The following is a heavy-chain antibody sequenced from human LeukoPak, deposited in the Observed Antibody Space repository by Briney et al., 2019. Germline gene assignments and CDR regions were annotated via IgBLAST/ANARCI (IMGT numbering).Heavy chain of an antibody. D-gene: IGHD3-3*01. CDR1: GFTFSSYA. CDR3: TTALRYYDFWSGYYTDY. J-gene: IGHJ4*02. Sequence: GGSLRLSCAASGFTFSSYAMSWVRQAPGKGLEWVSAISGSGGSTYYADSVKGRFTISRDNSKNTLYLQMNSLKTEDTAVYYCTTALRYYDFWSGYYTDYWGQGTLVTVSS. CDR2: ISGSGGST. V-gene: IGHV3-23*01.